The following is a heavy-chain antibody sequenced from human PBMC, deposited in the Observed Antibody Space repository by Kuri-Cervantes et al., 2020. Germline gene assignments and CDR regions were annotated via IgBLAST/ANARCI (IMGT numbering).Heavy chain of an antibody. J-gene: IGHJ5*02. V-gene: IGHV1-69*13. CDR2: IIPIFGTA. CDR3: ATSSSWYNHNWFDP. Sequence: SVKVSCKVSGGTFSSYAISWVRQAPGQGLEWMGGIIPIFGTANYAQKFQGRVTITADESTSTAYMELSSLRSEDTAVYYCATSSSWYNHNWFDPWGQGTLVTVSS. CDR1: GGTFSSYA. D-gene: IGHD6-13*01.